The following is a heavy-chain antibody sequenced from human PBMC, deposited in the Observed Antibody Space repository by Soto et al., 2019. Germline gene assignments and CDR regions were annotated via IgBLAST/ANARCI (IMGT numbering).Heavy chain of an antibody. Sequence: QVQVVESGGGLVRPGGALRLSCGSSGFPFSDYYMTWFRQAPGKGPEWVAYISSTGAYTNYADSVKGRFTIARDNTLNSVYLQMSSLRAADTGVYYCARNPSRRSPPDYWGQGTLVTV. V-gene: IGHV3-11*05. CDR2: ISSTGAYT. CDR3: ARNPSRRSPPDY. J-gene: IGHJ4*02. CDR1: GFPFSDYY.